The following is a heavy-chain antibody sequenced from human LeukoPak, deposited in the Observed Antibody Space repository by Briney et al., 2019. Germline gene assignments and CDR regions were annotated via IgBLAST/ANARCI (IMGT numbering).Heavy chain of an antibody. CDR3: ARLGSSSWFENWFDP. CDR2: IYSGGST. Sequence: GSLRLSCAASGFTVSSNYMTWVRQAPGKGLEWVSVIYSGGSTYYADSVKGRFTISRDNSKNTLYLQMNSLRAEDTAVYYCARLGSSSWFENWFDPWGQGTLVTVSS. J-gene: IGHJ5*02. V-gene: IGHV3-66*04. D-gene: IGHD6-13*01. CDR1: GFTVSSNY.